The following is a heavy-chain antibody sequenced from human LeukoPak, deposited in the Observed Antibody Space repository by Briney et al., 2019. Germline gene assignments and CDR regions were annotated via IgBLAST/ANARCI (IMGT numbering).Heavy chain of an antibody. CDR2: IYYSGST. V-gene: IGHV4-59*01. Sequence: SETLSLTCTVSGGSISSYYWSWLRQPPGKGLEWIGYIYYSGSTNYNPSLKSRVTISLDTSKNQFSLRLSSVTAAVTAVYYCTRDSTGGYSNGYAGGMDVWGQGTTVTVSS. CDR3: TRDSTGGYSNGYAGGMDV. CDR1: GGSISSYY. J-gene: IGHJ6*02. D-gene: IGHD5-18*01.